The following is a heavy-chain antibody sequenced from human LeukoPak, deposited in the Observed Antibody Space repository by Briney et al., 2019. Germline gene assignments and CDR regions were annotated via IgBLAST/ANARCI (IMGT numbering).Heavy chain of an antibody. CDR3: ATLRHYDSSGYYYNYYYYGMDV. J-gene: IGHJ6*02. V-gene: IGHV3-23*01. CDR2: ISGSGGST. Sequence: GGSLRLSCAASGFTFSSDAMSWVRQAPGKGLEWVSAISGSGGSTYYADSVKGRFTISRDNSKNTLYLQMDSLRAEDTAVYYCATLRHYDSSGYYYNYYYYGMDVWGQGTTVTVSS. CDR1: GFTFSSDA. D-gene: IGHD3-22*01.